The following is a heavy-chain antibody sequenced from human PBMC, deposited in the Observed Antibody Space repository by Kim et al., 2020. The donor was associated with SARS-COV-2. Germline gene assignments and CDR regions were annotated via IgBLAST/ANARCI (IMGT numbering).Heavy chain of an antibody. V-gene: IGHV3-53*04. CDR1: GFTVSSNY. J-gene: IGHJ4*02. Sequence: GGSLRLSCAASGFTVSSNYMSWVRQAPGKGLEWVSVIYSGGSTYYADSVMGRFTISRHNSNNTLYLQMNSLRAEDTAVYYCARGRYFDWLGYWGQGTLVTVSS. D-gene: IGHD3-9*01. CDR2: IYSGGST. CDR3: ARGRYFDWLGY.